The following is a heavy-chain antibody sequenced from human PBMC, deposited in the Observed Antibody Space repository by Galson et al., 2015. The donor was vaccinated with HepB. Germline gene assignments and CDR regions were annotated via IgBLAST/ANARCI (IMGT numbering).Heavy chain of an antibody. D-gene: IGHD1-26*01. CDR1: GGSFSGYY. CDR3: AGGTGVTTAY. J-gene: IGHJ4*02. Sequence: TLSLTCAVYGGSFSGYYWSWIRQPPGKGLEWIGEINHSGSTNYNPSLKSRVTISVDTSKNQFSLKLSSVTAADTAVYYCAGGTGVTTAYWGPGTLVTVSS. V-gene: IGHV4-34*01. CDR2: INHSGST.